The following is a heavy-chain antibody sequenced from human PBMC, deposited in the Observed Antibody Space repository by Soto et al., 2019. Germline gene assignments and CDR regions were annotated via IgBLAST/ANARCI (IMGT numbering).Heavy chain of an antibody. D-gene: IGHD3-3*01. Sequence: XGALKLSCAASGFTFSSYPMTWVRQAPGKGLEWVSTISGSAGSTFYADSVKDRFTIYRDNSENTLFLHMNSLRAEDTAVYYCAKVNTIFGMEYYYYGMDVWGQGTTVTVSS. CDR2: ISGSAGST. CDR1: GFTFSSYP. CDR3: AKVNTIFGMEYYYYGMDV. V-gene: IGHV3-23*01. J-gene: IGHJ6*02.